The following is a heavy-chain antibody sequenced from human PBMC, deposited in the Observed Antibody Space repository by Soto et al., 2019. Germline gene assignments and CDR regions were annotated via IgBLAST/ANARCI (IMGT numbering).Heavy chain of an antibody. CDR3: ARVRYFDGAYYFDY. CDR1: GDSISLGHW. J-gene: IGHJ4*02. V-gene: IGHV4-4*02. CDR2: LFHSGSS. D-gene: IGHD3-9*01. Sequence: QVQLHESGPGLVKPSGTLSLTCAVSGDSISLGHWWSWVRQPPGKRLEWIGELFHSGSSNYNPSRESRVTISMDKSKNQFSLKLSSVTAADTAIYYCARVRYFDGAYYFDYWGQGTLVTVSS.